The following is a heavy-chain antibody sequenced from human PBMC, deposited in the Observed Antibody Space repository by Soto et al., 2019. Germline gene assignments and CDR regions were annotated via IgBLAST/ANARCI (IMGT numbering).Heavy chain of an antibody. CDR2: IDWDDDK. V-gene: IGHV2-70*11. Sequence: SGPTLVNPTQTLTLTCTFSGFSLSTSGMCVSWIRQPPGKALEWLARIDWDDDKYYSTSLKTRLTISKDTSKNQVVLTMTNMDPVDTATYYCARIKVTSLAFDYWGQGSLVTVSS. D-gene: IGHD2-21*02. CDR1: GFSLSTSGMC. J-gene: IGHJ4*02. CDR3: ARIKVTSLAFDY.